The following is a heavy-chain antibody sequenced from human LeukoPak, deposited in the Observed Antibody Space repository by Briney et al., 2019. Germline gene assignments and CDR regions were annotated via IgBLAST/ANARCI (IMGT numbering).Heavy chain of an antibody. J-gene: IGHJ5*02. CDR3: ATPGRIPEAANWFDP. V-gene: IGHV3-15*01. CDR2: IKSKTDGGTT. D-gene: IGHD6-13*01. Sequence: GGSLRLSCAASGFTFSNAWMSWVRQVPGKGLEWVGRIKSKTDGGTTDYAAPVKGRFTISRDDSENTLYLQMNSPKTEDTAVYYCATPGRIPEAANWFDPWGQGTLVTVSS. CDR1: GFTFSNAW.